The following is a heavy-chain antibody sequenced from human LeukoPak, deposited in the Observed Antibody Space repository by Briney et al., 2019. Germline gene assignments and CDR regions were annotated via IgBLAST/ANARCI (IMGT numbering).Heavy chain of an antibody. CDR3: ARHPDY. CDR2: IKQDGSEK. Sequence: GGSLRLSCATSGFRFGDNAMGWVRQAPGKGLEWVANIKQDGSEKYYVDSVKGRFTISRDNAKNSLYLQMNSLRAEDTAVYYCARHPDYWGQGTLVTVSS. V-gene: IGHV3-7*03. CDR1: GFRFGDNA. J-gene: IGHJ4*02.